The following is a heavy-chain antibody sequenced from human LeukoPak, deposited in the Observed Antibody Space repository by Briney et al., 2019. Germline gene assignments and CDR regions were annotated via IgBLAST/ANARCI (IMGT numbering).Heavy chain of an antibody. V-gene: IGHV3-7*04. Sequence: GGSLRLSCAASGFTFSNYWMSWVRQAPGKGLEWVANIKQDGSEKYYVDSVKGRFTISRDNAKNSLYLQMNSLRADDTAVYYCARGVRIAVAGNIDYWGQSTLVTVSS. D-gene: IGHD6-19*01. CDR2: IKQDGSEK. J-gene: IGHJ4*02. CDR1: GFTFSNYW. CDR3: ARGVRIAVAGNIDY.